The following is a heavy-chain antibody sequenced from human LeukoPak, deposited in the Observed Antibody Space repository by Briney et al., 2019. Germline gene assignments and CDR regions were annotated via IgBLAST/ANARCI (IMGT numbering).Heavy chain of an antibody. CDR2: IYYSGST. D-gene: IGHD2-21*01. CDR3: ARAPDGGDFHYYYMDV. V-gene: IGHV4-59*01. Sequence: SETLSLTCTVSGGSISSYYWSWIRQPPGKGLEWIGYIYYSGSTNYNPSLKSRVTISVDTSKNQFSLKLSSVTAADTAVYYCARAPDGGDFHYYYMDVWGKGTTVTVSS. J-gene: IGHJ6*03. CDR1: GGSISSYY.